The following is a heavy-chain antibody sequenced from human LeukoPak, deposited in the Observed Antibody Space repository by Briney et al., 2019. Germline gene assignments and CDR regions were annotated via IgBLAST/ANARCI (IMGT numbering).Heavy chain of an antibody. CDR1: GYTLTDFS. J-gene: IGHJ4*02. V-gene: IGHV1-24*01. CDR3: ATLDSYYDNSGRPLVPD. D-gene: IGHD3-22*01. Sequence: GASAKVSCKVSGYTLTDFSMHWVRQAPGKGLEWMGGFNREDDEAIYAPHFQGRVTVTEDTSTDTAYMELSSLRSEDTAVYYCATLDSYYDNSGRPLVPDWGQGTLVTVSS. CDR2: FNREDDEA.